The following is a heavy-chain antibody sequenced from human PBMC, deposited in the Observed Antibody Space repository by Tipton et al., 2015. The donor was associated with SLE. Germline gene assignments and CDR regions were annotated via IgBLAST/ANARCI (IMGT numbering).Heavy chain of an antibody. D-gene: IGHD3-3*01. V-gene: IGHV4-39*01. CDR3: ASLRFLEWLSLYYFDY. J-gene: IGHJ4*02. CDR2: IYYSGST. CDR1: GGSISSSSYY. Sequence: LRLSCTVSGGSISSSSYYWGWIRQPPGKGLEWIGSIYYSGSTYYNPSLKSRFTISEDTSKNQFSLKLSSVTAADTAVYYCASLRFLEWLSLYYFDYWGQGTLVTVSS.